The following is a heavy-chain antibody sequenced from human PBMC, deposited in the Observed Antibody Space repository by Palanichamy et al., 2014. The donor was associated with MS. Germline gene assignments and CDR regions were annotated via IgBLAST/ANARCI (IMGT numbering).Heavy chain of an antibody. CDR2: IYYSGST. V-gene: IGHV4-59*08. CDR1: GGSISSYY. Sequence: QWQLQESGPGLVKPSETLSLTCTVPGGSISSYYWSWIRQPPGKGLEWIGYIYYSGSTNYNPSLKSRVTISVDTSKNQFSLRLTSVTAADTAVYYCARLASGWYPDYWGQGTLVTVSS. CDR3: ARLASGWYPDY. J-gene: IGHJ4*02. D-gene: IGHD6-19*01.